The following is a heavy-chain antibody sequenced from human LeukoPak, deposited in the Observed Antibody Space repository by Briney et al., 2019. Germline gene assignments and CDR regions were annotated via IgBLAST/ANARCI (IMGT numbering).Heavy chain of an antibody. CDR3: ARTNQIDETAFDI. D-gene: IGHD1-14*01. CDR2: IYYSGST. CDR1: GASISSSSYY. V-gene: IGHV4-39*01. J-gene: IGHJ3*02. Sequence: SETLSLTCTVSGASISSSSYYWGWIRQPPGKGLEWIGNIYYSGSTYYNPSLKSRVTISVDTSKNQFSLKLTSVTAADTAVYYCARTNQIDETAFDIWGQGTMVTVSS.